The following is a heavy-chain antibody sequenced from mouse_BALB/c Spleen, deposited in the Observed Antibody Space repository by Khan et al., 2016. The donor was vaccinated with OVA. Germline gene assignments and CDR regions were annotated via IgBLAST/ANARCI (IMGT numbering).Heavy chain of an antibody. CDR3: AGYGGNHQVFDG. CDR2: ISYSGST. D-gene: IGHD2-1*01. Sequence: EVQLQESGPSLVKPSQTLSLTCSVTGDSITSGYWNWIRKFPGNKLEYMGYISYSGSTYYNPSLKSRISITRDTSKNQYFLQLNSVTTEDTATYYCAGYGGNHQVFDGWGAGTTVTVAS. J-gene: IGHJ1*01. V-gene: IGHV3-8*02. CDR1: GDSITSGY.